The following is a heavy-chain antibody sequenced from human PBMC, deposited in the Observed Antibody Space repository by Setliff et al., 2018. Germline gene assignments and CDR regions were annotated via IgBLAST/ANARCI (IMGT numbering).Heavy chain of an antibody. D-gene: IGHD3-10*01. CDR3: ARIGPSNWGIRGYNWLDP. CDR1: GYTFTNYG. CDR2: INNYNTNT. V-gene: IGHV1-18*01. J-gene: IGHJ5*02. Sequence: ASVKVSCKTSGYTFTNYGITWVRQAPGQGLEWMGWINNYNTNTNYAQKLQGRVAMTTDTSTSTAYMELRSLRSDDSAVYYCARIGPSNWGIRGYNWLDPWGQGTLVTVSS.